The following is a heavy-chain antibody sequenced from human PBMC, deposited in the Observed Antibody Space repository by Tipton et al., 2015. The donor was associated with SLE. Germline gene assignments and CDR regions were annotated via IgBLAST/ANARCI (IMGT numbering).Heavy chain of an antibody. CDR2: VYYSGYT. J-gene: IGHJ1*01. Sequence: TLSLTCTVSGGSIRSSNYYWGWIRRPPGKGLEWIGSVYYSGYTFYNPSLKSRVTLSVDTSKNQFSLKLSSVTAADTAVYYCARFIAVAGIAEYFQHWGQGTLVTVSS. CDR3: ARFIAVAGIAEYFQH. CDR1: GGSIRSSNYY. V-gene: IGHV4-39*07. D-gene: IGHD6-19*01.